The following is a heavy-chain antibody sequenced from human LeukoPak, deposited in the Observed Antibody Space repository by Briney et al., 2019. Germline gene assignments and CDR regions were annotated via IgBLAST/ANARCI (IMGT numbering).Heavy chain of an antibody. CDR2: IYYRGST. CDR3: ARLGRTYYDFWSGP. CDR1: GGSISSSTYY. V-gene: IGHV4-39*01. Sequence: SETLSLTCAVSGGSISSSTYYWGWIRQPPGKGLEWIGAIYYRGSTYYNPSLKSRVTISVDTSKNQFSLKLTSVTAADTAVYYCARLGRTYYDFWSGPWGQGTLVTVSS. J-gene: IGHJ5*02. D-gene: IGHD3-3*01.